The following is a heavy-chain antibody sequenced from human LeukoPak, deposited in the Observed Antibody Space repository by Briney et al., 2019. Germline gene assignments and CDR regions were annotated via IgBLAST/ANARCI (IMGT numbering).Heavy chain of an antibody. CDR3: ARARNYYDNSDYYYEGDAFDI. CDR1: GGSISSYY. Sequence: SETLSLTCTVSGGSISSYYWGCIRQPPGKGLEWVVYINYSGSTNDNPSLTSRVTISVHTSRNQFSLKLSSVTAADTAVHYCARARNYYDNSDYYYEGDAFDIWGQGTMVTVSS. D-gene: IGHD3-22*01. J-gene: IGHJ3*02. V-gene: IGHV4-59*01. CDR2: INYSGST.